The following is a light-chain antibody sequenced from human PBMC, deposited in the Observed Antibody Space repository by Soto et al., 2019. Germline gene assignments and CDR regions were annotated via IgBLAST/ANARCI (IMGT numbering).Light chain of an antibody. V-gene: IGKV3-15*01. Sequence: KVTNLSAATVSVSPEERDTLSCRASQSVSRNLTWYQQKPGQAPRLLIYAASTRATGIPARFSGSGSGTEFTLTISSLQSEDFAVYYCQQFNNWPRISFGQGTRLEIK. CDR2: AAS. CDR3: QQFNNWPRIS. CDR1: QSVSRN. J-gene: IGKJ5*01.